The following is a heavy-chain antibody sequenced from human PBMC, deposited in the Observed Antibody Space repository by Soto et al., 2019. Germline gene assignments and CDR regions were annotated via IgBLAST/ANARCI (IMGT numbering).Heavy chain of an antibody. CDR1: GGSINSYY. J-gene: IGHJ4*02. Sequence: QVQLQESGPGLVKPSETLSLTCTVSGGSINSYYWGWIRQSPGKGLEWIGYVYYSGTTYYNPSLHSQVTISVDTSKKQFSLKVRSVTTADTAIYFCARAGSTWRYFFEYWGQGSLVTVSS. CDR2: VYYSGTT. V-gene: IGHV4-59*01. CDR3: ARAGSTWRYFFEY. D-gene: IGHD2-2*01.